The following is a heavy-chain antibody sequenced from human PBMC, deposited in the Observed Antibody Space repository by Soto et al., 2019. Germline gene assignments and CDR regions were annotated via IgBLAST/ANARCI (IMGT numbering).Heavy chain of an antibody. V-gene: IGHV1-69*01. D-gene: IGHD2-8*02. CDR1: GGIFSSYA. CDR3: ARVGGICAPPGTVY. J-gene: IGHJ4*02. CDR2: VIPIFGQA. Sequence: QVQLVQSGAEVKKPGSSVQVSCKASGGIFSSYAISWLRQAPGQGLEWMGAVIPIFGQAYYAQELQARVSITSDESTRTSYMELSSLRSEDTAVYFCARVGGICAPPGTVYWSEGTLVTVSS.